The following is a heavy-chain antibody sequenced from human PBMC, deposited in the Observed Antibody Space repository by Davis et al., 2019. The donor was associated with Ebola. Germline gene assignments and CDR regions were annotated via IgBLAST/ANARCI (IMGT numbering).Heavy chain of an antibody. Sequence: PSETLSLTCAVYGGSFSGYYWSWIRQPPGKGLEWIGEINHSGSTNYNPSLKSRVTISVDTSKNQFSLKLSSVTAADTAVYYCARFRRGSNAFDYWGQGTLVTASS. D-gene: IGHD1-26*01. V-gene: IGHV4-34*01. J-gene: IGHJ4*02. CDR3: ARFRRGSNAFDY. CDR2: INHSGST. CDR1: GGSFSGYY.